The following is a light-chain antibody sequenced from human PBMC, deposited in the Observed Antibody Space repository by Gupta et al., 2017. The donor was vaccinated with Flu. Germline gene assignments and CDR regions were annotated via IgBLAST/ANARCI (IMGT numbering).Light chain of an antibody. Sequence: QSALTQPPSASGSPGQSVTISCTGTSSDVGGYNYVSWYQQHPGKAPKLMMFYVNKPPSGVNALGLCCSSGNKASPRVYVLRTEEEEDDYCSCSEASNTSVVFGTGTKVTVL. CDR1: SSDVGGYNY. V-gene: IGLV2-8*01. CDR2: YVN. J-gene: IGLJ1*01. CDR3: SCSEASNTSVV.